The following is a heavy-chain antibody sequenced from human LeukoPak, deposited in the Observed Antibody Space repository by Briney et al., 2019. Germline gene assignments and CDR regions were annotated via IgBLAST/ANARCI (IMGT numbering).Heavy chain of an antibody. CDR1: GFTFSIYT. CDR2: ISSGGTYI. CDR3: AREEDSSTIRSSHGMDV. J-gene: IGHJ6*02. V-gene: IGHV3-21*01. Sequence: PGGSLRLSCAASGFTFSIYTMNWVRQAPGKGLEWVSCISSGGTYIYNADSVKGRFTISRGNAKNSLYLQMNNLRAEDTAVYYCAREEDSSTIRSSHGMDVWGQGTTVTVSS. D-gene: IGHD6-6*01.